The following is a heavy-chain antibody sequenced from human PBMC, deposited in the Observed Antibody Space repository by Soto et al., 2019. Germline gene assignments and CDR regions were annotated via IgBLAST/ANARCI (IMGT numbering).Heavy chain of an antibody. Sequence: QVQLVESGGGVVQPGRSLRLSCAASGFTFSDYGIHWVRQAPGKGLEWVAVISSDGSNEYYADSVKGRFTISRDNSKNTVSLQMNSLTTEDSASYYCAKQISPYCSRVTCYDLYFYYAMDVWGQGTTVTVSS. J-gene: IGHJ6*02. CDR3: AKQISPYCSRVTCYDLYFYYAMDV. D-gene: IGHD2-2*01. CDR1: GFTFSDYG. V-gene: IGHV3-30*18. CDR2: ISSDGSNE.